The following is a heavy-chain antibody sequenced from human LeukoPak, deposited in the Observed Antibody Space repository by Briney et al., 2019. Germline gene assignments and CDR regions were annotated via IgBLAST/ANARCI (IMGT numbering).Heavy chain of an antibody. CDR2: LSYTGKT. D-gene: IGHD2/OR15-2a*01. J-gene: IGHJ4*02. CDR1: GACVSSSH. CDR3: SEGYFEPFDH. Sequence: SETLSLTCVVSGACVSSSHWDWIRQLPGKGLEWIGCLSYTGKTDYNPSLTSRVTISLDTSKNQVSLKLRSVTAADTAVYYCSEGYFEPFDHWGQGTLVTVSS. V-gene: IGHV4-59*02.